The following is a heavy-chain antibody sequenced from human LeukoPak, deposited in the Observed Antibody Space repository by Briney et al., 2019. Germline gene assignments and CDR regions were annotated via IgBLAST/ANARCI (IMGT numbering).Heavy chain of an antibody. D-gene: IGHD2-8*01. J-gene: IGHJ5*02. CDR1: GGTLTSDV. CDR2: IIPIFGTA. CDR3: ARLIHGPNWCDP. Sequence: SASVSCEPSGGTLTSDVISSGPEAPGPGGEWRGGIIPIFGTANYTQTLQGRVMITADESTSTAYMELSSLRCEATAVYFFARLIHGPNWCDPWGERTLVTVSS. V-gene: IGHV1-69*13.